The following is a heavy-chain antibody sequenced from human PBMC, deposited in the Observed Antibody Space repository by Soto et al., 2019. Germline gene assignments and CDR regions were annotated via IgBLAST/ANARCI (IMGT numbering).Heavy chain of an antibody. J-gene: IGHJ4*02. V-gene: IGHV2-70*01. Sequence: GSGPTLVNPTQTLTLTCTFSGFSLSTSGMCVSWIRQPPGKALEWLALIDWDDDEYYSTSLKTRLTISKDTSKNQVVLTMTNMDPVDTATYYCARVPPPPDSSGYLVFDYWGQGTLVTVSS. CDR1: GFSLSTSGMC. CDR2: IDWDDDE. D-gene: IGHD3-22*01. CDR3: ARVPPPPDSSGYLVFDY.